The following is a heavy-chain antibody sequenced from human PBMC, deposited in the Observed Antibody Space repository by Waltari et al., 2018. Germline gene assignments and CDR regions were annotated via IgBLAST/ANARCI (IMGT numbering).Heavy chain of an antibody. CDR1: GGPISSSSYY. D-gene: IGHD3-10*01. V-gene: IGHV4-39*01. CDR2: IYYSGST. Sequence: QLQLQESGPGLVKPSATLSLTCTVSGGPISSSSYYWGWLRQPPGKGLEWIGSIYYSGSTYYNQSLKSRVTISVDTSKNQFSLKLSSVTAVDTAVYYCARARPGYYYGMDVWGQGTTVTVSS. CDR3: ARARPGYYYGMDV. J-gene: IGHJ6*02.